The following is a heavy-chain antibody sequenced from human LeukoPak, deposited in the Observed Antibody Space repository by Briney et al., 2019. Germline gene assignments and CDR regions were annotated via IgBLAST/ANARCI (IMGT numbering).Heavy chain of an antibody. CDR3: ANAYSSSWYAGGFGY. CDR2: ISGSGGST. D-gene: IGHD6-13*01. J-gene: IGHJ4*02. Sequence: GGSLRLSCAASGFTFRNYAMNWVRQAPGKGLEWVSTISGSGGSTYYADSMGGRFTISRDNPKNTLYLQMNSLRAGDTAVYYCANAYSSSWYAGGFGYWGQGTLVTVSS. CDR1: GFTFRNYA. V-gene: IGHV3-23*01.